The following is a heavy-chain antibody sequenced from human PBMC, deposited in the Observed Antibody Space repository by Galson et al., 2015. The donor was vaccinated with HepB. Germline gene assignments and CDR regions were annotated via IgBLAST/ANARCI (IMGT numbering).Heavy chain of an antibody. D-gene: IGHD2-21*01. CDR2: LSYHGMSILSDDGDNK. V-gene: IGHV3-30*04. Sequence: SLRLSCAASGFTFSSYSMHWVRQAPGTGLEWLAILSYHGMSILSDDGDNKYYADSVKGRFTISRDNSKNTLYLQMNSLRSEDTAVYYCARDWGHCRGDSCFRLDYWGQGTLVTVSS. CDR3: ARDWGHCRGDSCFRLDY. J-gene: IGHJ4*02. CDR1: GFTFSSYS.